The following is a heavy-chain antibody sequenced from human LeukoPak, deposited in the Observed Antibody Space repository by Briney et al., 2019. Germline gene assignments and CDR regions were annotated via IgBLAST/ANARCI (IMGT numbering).Heavy chain of an antibody. Sequence: ASVKVSCKASGYTFTSYGISWVRQAPGQGLEWMGWISAYNGNTNYAQKLQGRVTMTTDTSTSTAYMELRSLRSDDTAVYYCAIDFWSGYFGFGPPGYWGQGTLVTVSS. D-gene: IGHD3-3*01. CDR1: GYTFTSYG. CDR2: ISAYNGNT. J-gene: IGHJ4*02. V-gene: IGHV1-18*01. CDR3: AIDFWSGYFGFGPPGY.